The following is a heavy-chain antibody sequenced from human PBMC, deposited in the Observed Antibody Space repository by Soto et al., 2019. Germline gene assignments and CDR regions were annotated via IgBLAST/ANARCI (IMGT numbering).Heavy chain of an antibody. CDR2: IYYSGST. CDR1: GGSISSSSYY. D-gene: IGHD6-13*01. V-gene: IGHV4-39*01. Sequence: SETLSLTCTVSGGSISSSSYYWGWIRQPPGKGLEWIGSIYYSGSTHYNPSLKSRVTISVDTSKNQFSLKLSSVTAADTAVYYCARLGIAAVYFDYWGQGTLVTVSS. J-gene: IGHJ4*02. CDR3: ARLGIAAVYFDY.